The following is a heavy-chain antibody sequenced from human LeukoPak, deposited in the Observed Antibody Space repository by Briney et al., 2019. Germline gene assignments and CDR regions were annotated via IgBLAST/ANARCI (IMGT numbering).Heavy chain of an antibody. D-gene: IGHD6-13*01. Sequence: PGGSLRLSCAASGFTVSSSYMSWVRQAPGKGLEWVSIISSAGTTYYADSVKGRFTICRDNSKNTVYLQVNSLRDEDTAVYYCARDLEAANTYYFDYWGQGTMVTVSS. J-gene: IGHJ4*02. CDR1: GFTVSSSY. V-gene: IGHV3-66*01. CDR3: ARDLEAANTYYFDY. CDR2: ISSAGTT.